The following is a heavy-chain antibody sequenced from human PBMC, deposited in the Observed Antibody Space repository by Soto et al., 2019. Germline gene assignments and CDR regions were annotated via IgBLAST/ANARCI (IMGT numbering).Heavy chain of an antibody. J-gene: IGHJ3*02. CDR3: TRGVTANYMGGDAFEI. CDR1: GGTFSSYT. Sequence: QVLLVQSGAEVKKPGSSVKVTCKASGGTFSSYTISWVRQAPVQGLEYMGGIMPIFGTATYTQSFQDRVTITADESTSTVYMELRSLTSDDTAVYYCTRGVTANYMGGDAFEIWGQGTMVTVSS. D-gene: IGHD3-16*01. V-gene: IGHV1-69*01. CDR2: IMPIFGTA.